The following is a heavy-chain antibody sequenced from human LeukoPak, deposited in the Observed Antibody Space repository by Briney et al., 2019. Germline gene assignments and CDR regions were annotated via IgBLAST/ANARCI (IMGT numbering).Heavy chain of an antibody. Sequence: GGSLRLSCAASGFTFTSYSMSWVRQAPGKGLEWVAVISYDGSNKYYADSVKGRFTISRDNSKNTLYLQMNSLRAEDTAVYYCAREWQWLSPWGQGTLVTVSS. V-gene: IGHV3-30-3*01. CDR2: ISYDGSNK. D-gene: IGHD6-19*01. CDR1: GFTFTSYS. CDR3: AREWQWLSP. J-gene: IGHJ5*02.